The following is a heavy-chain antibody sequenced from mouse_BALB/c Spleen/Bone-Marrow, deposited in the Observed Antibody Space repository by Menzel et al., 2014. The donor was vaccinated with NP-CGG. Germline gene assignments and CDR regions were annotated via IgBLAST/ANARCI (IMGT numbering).Heavy chain of an antibody. CDR2: IWAGGST. CDR1: GFSLTSYG. CDR3: ARDRGSYYGLAY. Sequence: VKLQESGPGLVAPSQSLSTTCTVSGFSLTSYGVHWVRQPPGKGLEWLGVIWAGGSTNYNSALMSRLSISKDNSKSQVFLKMNSLQTDDTAMYYCARDRGSYYGLAYWGQGTLVTVSA. V-gene: IGHV2-9*02. J-gene: IGHJ3*01. D-gene: IGHD2-10*01.